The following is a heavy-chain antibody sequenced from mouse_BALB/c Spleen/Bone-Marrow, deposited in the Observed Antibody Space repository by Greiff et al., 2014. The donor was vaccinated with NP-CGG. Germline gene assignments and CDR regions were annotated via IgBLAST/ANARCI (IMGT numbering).Heavy chain of an antibody. CDR3: TRHENRDYDGCAY. Sequence: QVQLKESGAELVKPGASVKLSCKASGYTFTEYIIHWVKQRSGQGLEWIGWFYPGSGSIKYNEKFKNKATLTADKSSSTVYMELSRLSAESSVFYFVTRHENRDYDGCAYWGQGTLLTVSA. V-gene: IGHV1-62-2*01. CDR1: GYTFTEYI. J-gene: IGHJ3*01. CDR2: FYPGSGSI. D-gene: IGHD2-4*01.